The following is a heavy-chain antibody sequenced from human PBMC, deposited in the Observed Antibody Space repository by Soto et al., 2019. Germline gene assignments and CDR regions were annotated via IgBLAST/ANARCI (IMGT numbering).Heavy chain of an antibody. D-gene: IGHD3-10*01. CDR2: ARDKTKTYTT. V-gene: IGHV3-72*01. J-gene: IGHJ4*02. CDR3: PRVGRQPYYDFDF. CDR1: GFTFSDHY. Sequence: EVQLVESGGGLVQPGGSLRLSCAASGFTFSDHYMDWLRQAPGKGLEWVGRARDKTKTYTTEYAASVKGRFTISRDDSKNSLYLEMNSLKTEDTAVYFCPRVGRQPYYDFDFWGQGTLVTVSS.